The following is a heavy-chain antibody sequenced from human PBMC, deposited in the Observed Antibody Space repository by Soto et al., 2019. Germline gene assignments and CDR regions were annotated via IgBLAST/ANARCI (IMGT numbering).Heavy chain of an antibody. Sequence: SETLSLTCAVYGGSFSGYYWSWIRQPPGKGLEWIGEINHSGSTNYNPSLKSRVTISVDTSKNQFSLKLSSVTAADTAVYYCARNYYGSGSLPAARNWFDPRGQGTLVTVS. CDR1: GGSFSGYY. J-gene: IGHJ5*02. D-gene: IGHD3-10*01. CDR2: INHSGST. CDR3: ARNYYGSGSLPAARNWFDP. V-gene: IGHV4-34*01.